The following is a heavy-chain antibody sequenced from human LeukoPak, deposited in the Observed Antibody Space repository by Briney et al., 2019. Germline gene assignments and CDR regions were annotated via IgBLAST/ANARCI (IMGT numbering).Heavy chain of an antibody. Sequence: PSETLSLTCTVSGGSISSYYWSWIRQSPGKGLEWIGYIFYIGSTNYNPSLKSRVSISVDTSKNQFSLKLSSVTAADTAVYYCVRLKHSSSWYHPGDADYWGQGTLVAVSS. CDR3: VRLKHSSSWYHPGDADY. CDR1: GGSISSYY. V-gene: IGHV4-59*08. CDR2: IFYIGST. J-gene: IGHJ4*02. D-gene: IGHD6-13*01.